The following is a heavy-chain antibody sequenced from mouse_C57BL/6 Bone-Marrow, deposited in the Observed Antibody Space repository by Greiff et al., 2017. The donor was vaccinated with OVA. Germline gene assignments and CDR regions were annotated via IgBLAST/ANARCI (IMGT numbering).Heavy chain of an antibody. CDR2: ISSGGSYT. V-gene: IGHV5-6*01. J-gene: IGHJ2*01. CDR3: ARHVTYYFDY. Sequence: EVQLVESGGDLVKPGGSLKLSCAASGFTFSSYGMSWVRQTPDKRLEWVATISSGGSYTYYPDSVKGRFTISRDNAKNTLYLQMSSLKSEDTAMYYCARHVTYYFDYWGQGTTLTVSS. CDR1: GFTFSSYG. D-gene: IGHD2-13*01.